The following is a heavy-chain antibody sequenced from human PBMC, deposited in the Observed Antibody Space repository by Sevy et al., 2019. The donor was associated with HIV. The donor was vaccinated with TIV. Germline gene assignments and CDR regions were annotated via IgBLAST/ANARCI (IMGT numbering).Heavy chain of an antibody. V-gene: IGHV3-73*01. J-gene: IGHJ6*02. Sequence: GGSLRLSCAASGFTFSGSAMHWVRQASGKGLEWVGRIRSKANSYATAYAASVKGRFTTSRDDSKTTEYLQMNSLKTEDTAVYYCTGRRYSSSEGDYYYYGMDVWGQGTTVTVSS. CDR3: TGRRYSSSEGDYYYYGMDV. CDR2: IRSKANSYAT. CDR1: GFTFSGSA. D-gene: IGHD6-13*01.